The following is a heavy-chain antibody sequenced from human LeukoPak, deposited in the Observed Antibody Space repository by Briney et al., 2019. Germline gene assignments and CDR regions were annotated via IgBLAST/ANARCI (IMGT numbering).Heavy chain of an antibody. D-gene: IGHD6-19*01. Sequence: SSETLSLTCTVSGGSISSYYWSWIRQPPGKGLEWIGYIYYSGSTKYNPSLKSRVTISVDTSKNQFSLKLSSVTAADTAVYYCARDRVGIAVAGLDAFDIWGQGTMVTVSS. CDR3: ARDRVGIAVAGLDAFDI. J-gene: IGHJ3*02. V-gene: IGHV4-59*12. CDR1: GGSISSYY. CDR2: IYYSGST.